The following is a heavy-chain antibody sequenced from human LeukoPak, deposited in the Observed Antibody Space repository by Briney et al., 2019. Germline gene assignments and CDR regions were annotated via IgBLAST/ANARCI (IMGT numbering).Heavy chain of an antibody. Sequence: ASVKVSCKASGYTFTGYYMHWVRQAPGQGLEWMGWINPNSGGTNYAQKFQGRVTMTRDTSISTAYMELSRLRSDDTAVYYCARLKTVMSLKRTPWDDAFDIWGQGTMVTVSS. J-gene: IGHJ3*02. D-gene: IGHD1-26*01. CDR1: GYTFTGYY. V-gene: IGHV1-2*02. CDR3: ARLKTVMSLKRTPWDDAFDI. CDR2: INPNSGGT.